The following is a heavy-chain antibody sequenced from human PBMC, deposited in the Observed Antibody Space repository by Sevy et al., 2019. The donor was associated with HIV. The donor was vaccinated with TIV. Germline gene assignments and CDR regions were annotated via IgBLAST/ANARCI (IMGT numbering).Heavy chain of an antibody. CDR3: TSVLFDY. V-gene: IGHV3-30*02. J-gene: IGHJ4*02. CDR2: IKDDGSKR. D-gene: IGHD3-10*01. Sequence: GGSLRLSCAASGFTLSYYVMHWVRQAPGKGLEWVTFIKDDGSKRFYADSVKGRFTVSRDNSKNTMSLQMNSLRAEDTAVYYCTSVLFDYWGQGALVTVSS. CDR1: GFTLSYYV.